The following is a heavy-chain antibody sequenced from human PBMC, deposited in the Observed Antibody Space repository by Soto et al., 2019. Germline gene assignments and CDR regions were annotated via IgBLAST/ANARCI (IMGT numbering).Heavy chain of an antibody. CDR3: TTAGPSNTFDY. Sequence: WGSLRLSCAASGFTFSNAWMSWVLQAPGKGLEWVGRIKSKTDGGTTDYAAPVKGRFTISRDDSKNTLYLQMNSLKTEDTAVYYCTTAGPSNTFDYWGQGTLVTVSS. D-gene: IGHD1-1*01. CDR2: IKSKTDGGTT. J-gene: IGHJ4*02. CDR1: GFTFSNAW. V-gene: IGHV3-15*01.